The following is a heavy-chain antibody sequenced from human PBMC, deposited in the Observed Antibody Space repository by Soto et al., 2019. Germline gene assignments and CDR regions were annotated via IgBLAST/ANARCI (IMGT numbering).Heavy chain of an antibody. J-gene: IGHJ4*02. D-gene: IGHD3-16*02. V-gene: IGHV4-34*01. Sequence: SETLSPTCAVYGGSISGYYLSWIRQPPGKGLEWIGEINHSGSTNYNPSLKSRVTISVDTSKNQFSLKLSSVTAADTAVYYCARGIYIWGSYRDYWGQGTLVTVSS. CDR3: ARGIYIWGSYRDY. CDR1: GGSISGYY. CDR2: INHSGST.